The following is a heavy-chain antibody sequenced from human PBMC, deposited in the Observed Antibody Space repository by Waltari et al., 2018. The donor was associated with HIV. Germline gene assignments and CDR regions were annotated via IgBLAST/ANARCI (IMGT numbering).Heavy chain of an antibody. CDR1: GGSISSSSYY. J-gene: IGHJ4*02. V-gene: IGHV4-39*01. Sequence: QLQLQESGPGLVKPSETLSLTCTVSGGSISSSSYYWGWIRQPPGKGLEWIGSIYYSCSTYYNPALKSRVTISVDTSKNQFSLKLSSVTAADTAVYYCARRSYYDSSGYYFDYWGQGTLVTVAS. CDR3: ARRSYYDSSGYYFDY. CDR2: IYYSCST. D-gene: IGHD3-22*01.